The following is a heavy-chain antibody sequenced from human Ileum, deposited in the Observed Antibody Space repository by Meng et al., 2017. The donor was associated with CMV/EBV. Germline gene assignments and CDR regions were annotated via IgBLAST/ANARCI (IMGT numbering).Heavy chain of an antibody. D-gene: IGHD6-13*01. CDR2: IHTSGST. CDR1: GGSIISGSHY. J-gene: IGHJ4*02. V-gene: IGHV4-61*02. CDR3: ARGKAVGTGH. Sequence: QVLLQESGPRLVKPSQTLSLSCTVSGGSIISGSHYWSWIRQSAGKGLEWIGRIHTSGSTNYNPSLESRVTISIDTSRNQFSLKLTSVTAADTAVYFCARGKAVGTGHWGQGTLVTVSS.